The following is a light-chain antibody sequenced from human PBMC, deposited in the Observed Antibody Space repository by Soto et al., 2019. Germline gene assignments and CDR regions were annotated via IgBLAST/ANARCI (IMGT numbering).Light chain of an antibody. V-gene: IGKV3-15*01. Sequence: EVVLTQSPATLSVSPGERVTLSCRASQSVDIDLAWYQQIPGQAPRLLIYGASTRAPDMPGRFSGRGSGTELNLTTSSLNPEDYAVYYWQQYRKARRKFGQGSKLDIK. CDR1: QSVDID. CDR3: QQYRKARRK. CDR2: GAS. J-gene: IGKJ1*01.